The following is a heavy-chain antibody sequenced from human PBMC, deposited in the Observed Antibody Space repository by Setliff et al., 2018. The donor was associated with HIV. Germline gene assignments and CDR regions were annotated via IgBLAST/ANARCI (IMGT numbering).Heavy chain of an antibody. Sequence: SETLSLTCGVSGVSISSYYWSWIRQPPGKRLEWIGYIDHSGYTTYNPSLKSRVTTSLDTSKNQVSLKLSSVAAADTAVYYCARGRYRDGYDYWGQGTLVTVSS. V-gene: IGHV4-59*01. J-gene: IGHJ4*02. D-gene: IGHD5-18*01. CDR1: GVSISSYY. CDR2: IDHSGYT. CDR3: ARGRYRDGYDY.